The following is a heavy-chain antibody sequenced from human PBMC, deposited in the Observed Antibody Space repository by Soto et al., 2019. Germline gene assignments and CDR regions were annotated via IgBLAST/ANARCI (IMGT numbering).Heavy chain of an antibody. CDR2: IWYDGSNK. V-gene: IGHV3-33*01. D-gene: IGHD1-1*01. CDR1: GFPFSSYG. CDR3: ARDQGGNGHWFDP. J-gene: IGHJ5*02. Sequence: GGSLRLSCAASGFPFSSYGMHWVRQAPGKGLEWVAVIWYDGSNKYYADSVKGRFTISRDNSKNTLYLQMNSLRAEDTAVYYCARDQGGNGHWFDPWGQGTLVTVSS.